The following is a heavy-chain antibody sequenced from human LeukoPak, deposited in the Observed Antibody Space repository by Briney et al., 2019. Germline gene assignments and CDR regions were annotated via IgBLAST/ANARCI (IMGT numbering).Heavy chain of an antibody. Sequence: GGSLRLSCAASGFTVSSNYMSWVRQAPGKGLEWVSVIYSDGSTYYADSVKDRFTISRDNSKNTLYLQVNSLRAEDTAVYYCARDLSLYGSGSSSAGYWGQGTPVTVSS. CDR2: IYSDGST. CDR1: GFTVSSNY. J-gene: IGHJ4*02. CDR3: ARDLSLYGSGSSSAGY. V-gene: IGHV3-66*01. D-gene: IGHD3-10*01.